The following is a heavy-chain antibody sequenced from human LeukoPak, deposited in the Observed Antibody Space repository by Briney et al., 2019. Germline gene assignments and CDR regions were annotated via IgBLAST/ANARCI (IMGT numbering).Heavy chain of an antibody. Sequence: SVKVSCKASGGTFSSYAISWVRQAPGQGLEWMGGTIPIFGTANYAQKFQGRVTIITDESTSTAYMELNSLRSEDTAVYYCARASDYDSWRGYWYWGQGTLVTVSS. J-gene: IGHJ4*02. CDR3: ARASDYDSWRGYWY. V-gene: IGHV1-69*05. CDR2: TIPIFGTA. CDR1: GGTFSSYA. D-gene: IGHD3-3*01.